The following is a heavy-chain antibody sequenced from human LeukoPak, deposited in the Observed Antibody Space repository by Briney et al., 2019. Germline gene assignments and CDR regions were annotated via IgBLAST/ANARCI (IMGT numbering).Heavy chain of an antibody. CDR1: GFTFDDYA. V-gene: IGHV3-64*01. CDR2: ISSNGGST. J-gene: IGHJ6*03. CDR3: ARDYYMDV. Sequence: GRSLRLSCAASGFTFDDYAMHWVRQAPGKGLEYVSAISSNGGSTYYANSVKGRFTISRDNSKNTLYLQMGSLRAEDMAVYYCARDYYMDVWGKGTTVTVSS.